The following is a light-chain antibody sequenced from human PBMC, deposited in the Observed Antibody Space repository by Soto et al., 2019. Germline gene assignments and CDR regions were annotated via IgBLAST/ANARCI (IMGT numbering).Light chain of an antibody. V-gene: IGKV3-11*01. CDR3: QQRSNWPLT. Sequence: VMTQSPATLSVSPGERATLSCRASQSVSSSLAWYQKKPGQAPSLLIYDASNRATGIPARFSGSGSGTDLTLTISSLEPEDCAVYYCQQRSNWPLTFGGGTKVDNK. CDR1: QSVSSS. CDR2: DAS. J-gene: IGKJ4*01.